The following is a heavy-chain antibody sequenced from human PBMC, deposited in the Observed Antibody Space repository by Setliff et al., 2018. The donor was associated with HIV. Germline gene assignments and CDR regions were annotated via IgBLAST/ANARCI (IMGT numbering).Heavy chain of an antibody. V-gene: IGHV4-4*09. Sequence: KPSETLSLTCTVSGDSISNYYWSWIRQPPGRGLEWIGYIYSSGSTNFNPPLQSRVTISVDTSKNQFSLKLSSVTAADTAVYYCARHSGVASPNWFDPWGQGTLVTVSS. CDR3: ARHSGVASPNWFDP. J-gene: IGHJ5*02. CDR2: IYSSGST. D-gene: IGHD3-10*01. CDR1: GDSISNYY.